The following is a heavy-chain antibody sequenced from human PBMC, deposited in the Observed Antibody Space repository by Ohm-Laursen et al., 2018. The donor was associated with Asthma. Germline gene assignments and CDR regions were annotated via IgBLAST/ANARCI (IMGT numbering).Heavy chain of an antibody. J-gene: IGHJ6*02. Sequence: GASVKVSCKASGYTFTSYDINWVRKATGQGLEWMGWMNPNSGNTGYAQKFQGRVTMTRNTSISTAYMELSSLRSEDTAVYYCALSYYDSSGRYYYYGIDVWGQGTTVTVSS. CDR3: ALSYYDSSGRYYYYGIDV. CDR1: GYTFTSYD. V-gene: IGHV1-8*01. CDR2: MNPNSGNT. D-gene: IGHD3-22*01.